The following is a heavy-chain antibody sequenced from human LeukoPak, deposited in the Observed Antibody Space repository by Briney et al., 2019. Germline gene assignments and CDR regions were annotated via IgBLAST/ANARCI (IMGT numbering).Heavy chain of an antibody. CDR2: INQDGGTT. J-gene: IGHJ6*03. V-gene: IGHV3-7*01. CDR1: GFTLSSLW. CDR3: TKDRQGPNQYHMDV. Sequence: PGGSLRLSCAASGFTLSSLWMSWVRQAPGRGPEWVANINQDGGTTYYVVSVKGRFTISRDNAKNSLSPQMSSLRAEDTAVYYCTKDRQGPNQYHMDVWGKGTTVTVSS.